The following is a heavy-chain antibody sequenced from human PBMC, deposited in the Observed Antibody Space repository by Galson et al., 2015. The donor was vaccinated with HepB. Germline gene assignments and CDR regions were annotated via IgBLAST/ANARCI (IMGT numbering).Heavy chain of an antibody. CDR1: GGTFSSYA. CDR3: ARERKGVGYYYYYGMDV. CDR2: IIPILGIA. J-gene: IGHJ6*02. V-gene: IGHV1-69*04. Sequence: SVNVSCKASGGTFSSYAISWVRQAPGQGLEWMGRIIPILGIANYAQKFQGRVTITADKSTSTAYMELSSLRSEDTAVYYCARERKGVGYYYYYGMDVWGQGTTVTVSS. D-gene: IGHD3-3*01.